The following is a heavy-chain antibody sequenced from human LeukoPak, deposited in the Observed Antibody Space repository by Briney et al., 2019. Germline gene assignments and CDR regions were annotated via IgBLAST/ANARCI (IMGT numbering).Heavy chain of an antibody. CDR2: INPSGGST. CDR3: AYSSGWYNDYYYYMDV. Sequence: ASVKVSCKASGYTFTSYYMHWVRQAPGQGLEWMGIINPSGGSTSYAQKFQGRVTMTRDMSTSTVYMELSSLRAEDTALYYCAYSSGWYNDYYYYMDVWGKGTTVTVSS. CDR1: GYTFTSYY. V-gene: IGHV1-46*01. J-gene: IGHJ6*03. D-gene: IGHD6-19*01.